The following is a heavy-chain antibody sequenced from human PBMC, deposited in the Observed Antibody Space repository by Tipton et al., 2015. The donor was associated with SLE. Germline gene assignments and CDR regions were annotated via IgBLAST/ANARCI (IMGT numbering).Heavy chain of an antibody. J-gene: IGHJ4*02. V-gene: IGHV4-59*08. Sequence: TLSLTCTVSGGSISSYYWSWIRQPPGKGLEWIGYIYYSGSTNYNPSLKSRVTISVDTSKNQFSLKLSSVTAADTAVYYCARHQGYSSSWSFDYWGQGTLVTVSS. CDR1: GGSISSYY. CDR3: ARHQGYSSSWSFDY. CDR2: IYYSGST. D-gene: IGHD6-13*01.